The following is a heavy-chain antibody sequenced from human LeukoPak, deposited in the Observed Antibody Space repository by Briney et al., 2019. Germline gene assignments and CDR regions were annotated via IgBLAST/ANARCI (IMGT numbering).Heavy chain of an antibody. J-gene: IGHJ4*02. V-gene: IGHV3-66*01. CDR3: ARDLLSSGYYRGFDY. D-gene: IGHD3-22*01. CDR2: IYSGGST. Sequence: GGSLRLSCAASGFTVSNNYVNWVRQAPGKGLEWLSVIYSGGSTYYADSVKGRFTISRDNFKNTLYLQMNSLRAEDTAVYYCARDLLSSGYYRGFDYWGQGALVTVSS. CDR1: GFTVSNNY.